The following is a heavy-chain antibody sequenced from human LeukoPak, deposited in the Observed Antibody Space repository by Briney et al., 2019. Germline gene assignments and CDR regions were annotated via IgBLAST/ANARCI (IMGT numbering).Heavy chain of an antibody. V-gene: IGHV3-30*02. CDR1: GFTFSSYG. CDR2: IRYDGSNK. Sequence: GGSLRLSCAASGFTFSSYGMHWVRQAPGKGLEWVAFIRYDGSNKYYADSVKGRFTISRDNSKNTLYLQMNSLRAEDTAVYYCARVQYRITIFGVETAHFDYWGQGTLVTVSS. CDR3: ARVQYRITIFGVETAHFDY. D-gene: IGHD3-3*01. J-gene: IGHJ4*02.